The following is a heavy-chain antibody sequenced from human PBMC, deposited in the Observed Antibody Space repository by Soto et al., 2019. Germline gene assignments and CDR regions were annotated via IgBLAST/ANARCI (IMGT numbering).Heavy chain of an antibody. D-gene: IGHD4-4*01. J-gene: IGHJ4*02. CDR1: GDSVSSGNYY. CDR2: VYYSGST. Sequence: SETLSLTCTVSGDSVSSGNYYWTWIRQPPGNTLEWIGYVYYSGSTNYNPSLKSRVTISVLTSKNQFSLKLNPVTAAATAVYYCGKAGGGNPFDYWGQGTLVTVCS. CDR3: GKAGGGNPFDY. V-gene: IGHV4-61*01.